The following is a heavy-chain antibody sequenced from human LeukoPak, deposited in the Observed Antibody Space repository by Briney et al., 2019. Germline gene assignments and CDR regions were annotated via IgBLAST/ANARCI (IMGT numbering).Heavy chain of an antibody. CDR1: GFTFSSYA. CDR3: ATNLKGGGRWQTTDYFDY. V-gene: IGHV3-30-3*01. CDR2: ISYDRSNK. Sequence: PGGSLRLSCAASGFTFSSYAMHWVRQAPGKGLEWVAVISYDRSNKYYADSVKGRFTISRDNSKNTLYLQMNSPRAEDTAVYYCATNLKGGGRWQTTDYFDYWGQGTLVTVSS. J-gene: IGHJ4*02. D-gene: IGHD5-24*01.